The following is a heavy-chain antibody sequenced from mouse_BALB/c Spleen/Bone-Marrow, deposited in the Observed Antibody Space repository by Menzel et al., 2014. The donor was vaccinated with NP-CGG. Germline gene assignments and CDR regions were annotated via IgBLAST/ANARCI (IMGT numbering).Heavy chain of an antibody. V-gene: IGHV14-3*02. D-gene: IGHD1-1*01. CDR2: IDPANGNT. CDR1: GFNIKDTY. J-gene: IGHJ3*01. CDR3: AMYYYGSSLFAY. Sequence: VQLKESGAELVKPGASVKLSCTASGFNIKDTYMHWVKQRPEQGLEWIGRIDPANGNTKYDPKFQGKATITADTSSNTAYLQLSSLTSEDTAVYYCAMYYYGSSLFAYWGQGTLVPVSA.